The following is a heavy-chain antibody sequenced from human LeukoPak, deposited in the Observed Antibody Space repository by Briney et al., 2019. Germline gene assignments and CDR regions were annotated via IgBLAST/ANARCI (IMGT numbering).Heavy chain of an antibody. J-gene: IGHJ5*02. CDR1: GFTFSSSA. Sequence: PGGSLRLSCAASGFTFSSSAMSWVRQVPGKGLEWVSGISASGGSTSYADSVRGRFTISRDNSKNTLYLQINSLRAEDTAVYYCAKDFSVGVTMIRGPFDPWGQGTLVTVSS. V-gene: IGHV3-23*01. CDR3: AKDFSVGVTMIRGPFDP. D-gene: IGHD3-10*01. CDR2: ISASGGST.